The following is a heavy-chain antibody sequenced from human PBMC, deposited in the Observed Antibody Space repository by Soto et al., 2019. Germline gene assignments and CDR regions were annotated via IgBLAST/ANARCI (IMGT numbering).Heavy chain of an antibody. J-gene: IGHJ5*02. CDR1: GYTFTSYA. CDR3: AREGYRSGGSCYSGGFWFAP. V-gene: IGHV1-3*01. CDR2: INAGNGNT. Sequence: ASVKVSCKASGYTFTSYAMHWVRQAPGQRLEWMGWINAGNGNTKYSQKFQGRVTITRDTSASTVYMEVSSLRSEDTALYYCAREGYRSGGSCYSGGFWFAPWGQGTLVTVSS. D-gene: IGHD2-15*01.